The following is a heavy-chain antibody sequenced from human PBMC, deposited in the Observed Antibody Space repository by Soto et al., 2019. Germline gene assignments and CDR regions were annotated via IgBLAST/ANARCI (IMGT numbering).Heavy chain of an antibody. CDR2: ISGHDGNT. CDR3: AREYCSSASCYGPDF. J-gene: IGHJ4*02. Sequence: QVQLVQSGAEVRMPGASVKVSCKASGYRLTSYGISWVRQAPGQGLEWMGWISGHDGNTKYTQKVQCRVTVTNDTSTSTAYMDLRSLRSDDTAVYYCAREYCSSASCYGPDFWGQGTLVTVSS. D-gene: IGHD2-2*01. V-gene: IGHV1-18*01. CDR1: GYRLTSYG.